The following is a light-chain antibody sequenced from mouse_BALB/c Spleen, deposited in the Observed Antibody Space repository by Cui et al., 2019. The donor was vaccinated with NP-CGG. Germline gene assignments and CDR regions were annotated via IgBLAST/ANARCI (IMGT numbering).Light chain of an antibody. V-gene: IGLV2*02. CDR2: GTS. Sequence: QHVVTQESALTTSPGGTVILPLRSSTGAVTTSNYANWVKEKPDHLFPGLIGGTSNRAPGFPVRFSGFLFGDKAALTITGAQTEDDAMYFCALWYGTHWVFGGGTKLTVL. J-gene: IGLJ1*01. CDR3: ALWYGTHWV. CDR1: TGAVTTSNY.